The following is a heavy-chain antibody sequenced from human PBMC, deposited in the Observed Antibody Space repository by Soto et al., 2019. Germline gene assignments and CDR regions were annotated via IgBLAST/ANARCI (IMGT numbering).Heavy chain of an antibody. CDR2: IYRTGST. D-gene: IGHD1-7*01. V-gene: IGHV4-4*02. CDR1: GFSFTSNNW. J-gene: IGHJ4*02. Sequence: SETLSLTCAVSGFSFTSNNWGTDVNDPRGRGVEWIGEIYRTGSTNYNPSLKSRVTISLDKSDNQFSLKVTSLTAADPAVYYCASRDPGTSVEYWGQGTLVTVSS. CDR3: ASRDPGTSVEY.